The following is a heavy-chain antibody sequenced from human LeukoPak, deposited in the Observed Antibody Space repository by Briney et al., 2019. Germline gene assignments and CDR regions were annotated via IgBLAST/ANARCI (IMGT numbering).Heavy chain of an antibody. D-gene: IGHD1-14*01. CDR3: ARETPPITDAFDI. V-gene: IGHV4-61*02. Sequence: PSETLSLTCTVSGGSISSGSYYWDWIRQPAGKGLEWIGRIYTSGSTNYNPSLKSRVTISVDTSKNQFSLKLSSVTAADTAVYYCARETPPITDAFDIWGQGTMVTVSS. J-gene: IGHJ3*02. CDR1: GGSISSGSYY. CDR2: IYTSGST.